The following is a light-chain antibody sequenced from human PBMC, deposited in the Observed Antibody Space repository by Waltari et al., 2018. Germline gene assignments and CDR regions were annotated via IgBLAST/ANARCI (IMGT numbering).Light chain of an antibody. CDR2: AVT. CDR3: GSYAGSKILL. J-gene: IGLJ3*02. CDR1: SSDVGIYDY. Sequence: QSALTQPPSASGSPGQSVTISCTGTSSDVGIYDYVSWYQQRPGEAPKLIIYAVTERPSGVPARFSGSKSGNTASLTVFGLQTEDEGTYYCGSYAGSKILLFGGGTELTVL. V-gene: IGLV2-8*01.